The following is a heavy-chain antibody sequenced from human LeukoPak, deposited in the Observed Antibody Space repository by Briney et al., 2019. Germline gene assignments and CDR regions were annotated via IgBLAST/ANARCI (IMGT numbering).Heavy chain of an antibody. CDR3: ARDLGDTYWSGYFDS. Sequence: SETLSLTCAVYGGSFSGYYWSWIRQPPGKGLEWIGEINHSGSTNYNPSLKSRVTISVDTSKNQFSLKLSSVTAADTAVYYCARDLGDTYWSGYFDSWGQGTLVTVSS. V-gene: IGHV4-34*01. J-gene: IGHJ4*02. CDR2: INHSGST. CDR1: GGSFSGYY. D-gene: IGHD2-8*02.